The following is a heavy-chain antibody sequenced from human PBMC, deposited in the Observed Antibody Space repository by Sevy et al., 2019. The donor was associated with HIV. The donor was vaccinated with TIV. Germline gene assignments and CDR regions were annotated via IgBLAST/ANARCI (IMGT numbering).Heavy chain of an antibody. J-gene: IGHJ4*01. D-gene: IGHD4-17*01. V-gene: IGHV3-7*01. CDR1: GFAFSAYW. CDR2: IKQDGSEQ. Sequence: GGSLRLSCSASGFAFSAYWMVWVRQGPGKGLEWVANIKQDGSEQNYVDSVEGRFTISRDNGKNLLYLQMNDLRAEDRAVCYCAGGGGGFYGDYPFDYWGHGTLVTVSS. CDR3: AGGGGGFYGDYPFDY.